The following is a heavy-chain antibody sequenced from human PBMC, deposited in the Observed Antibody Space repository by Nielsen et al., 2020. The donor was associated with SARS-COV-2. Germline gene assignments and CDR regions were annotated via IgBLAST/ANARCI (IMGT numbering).Heavy chain of an antibody. V-gene: IGHV1-18*01. CDR1: GYTFTSYG. CDR3: ARVARLKYGGYEDYYYYGMDV. D-gene: IGHD5-12*01. J-gene: IGHJ6*02. CDR2: ISAYNGNT. Sequence: ASVKVSCKASGYTFTSYGISWVRQAPGQGLEWMGWISAYNGNTNYAQKLQGRVTMTTDTSTSTAYMELRSLRSDDTAVYYCARVARLKYGGYEDYYYYGMDVWGQGTTVTVSS.